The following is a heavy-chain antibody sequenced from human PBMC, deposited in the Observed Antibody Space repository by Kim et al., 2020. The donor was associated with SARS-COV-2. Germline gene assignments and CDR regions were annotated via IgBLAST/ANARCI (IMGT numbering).Heavy chain of an antibody. J-gene: IGHJ4*02. D-gene: IGHD3-16*01. V-gene: IGHV1-46*01. Sequence: SHARKFQGRVTMTRDTSTSTVYMELSSLGSEDTAVYYCARFHQGGVVFDYWGQGTLVTVSS. CDR3: ARFHQGGVVFDY.